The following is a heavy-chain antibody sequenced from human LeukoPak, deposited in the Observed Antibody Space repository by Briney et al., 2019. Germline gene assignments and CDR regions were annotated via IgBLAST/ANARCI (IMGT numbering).Heavy chain of an antibody. J-gene: IGHJ3*02. CDR1: GFTFSSYA. CDR3: ARAGRGIVVVRRAFDI. CDR2: ISYDGSNK. D-gene: IGHD3-22*01. Sequence: PGGSLRPSCAASGFTFSSYAMHWVRQAPGKGLGWVAVISYDGSNKYYADSVKGRFTISRDNSKNTLYLQMNSLRAEDTAVYYCARAGRGIVVVRRAFDIWGQGTMVTVSS. V-gene: IGHV3-30-3*01.